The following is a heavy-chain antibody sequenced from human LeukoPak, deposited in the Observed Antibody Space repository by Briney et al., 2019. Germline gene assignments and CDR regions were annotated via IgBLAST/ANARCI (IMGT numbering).Heavy chain of an antibody. CDR1: GGSISSYY. J-gene: IGHJ6*02. CDR2: IYYSGST. V-gene: IGHV4-59*08. Sequence: SETLSLTCTVSGGSISSYYWSWIRQPPGKGLEWIGFIYYSGSTNYNPSLKSRVTISVDTSKNQFSLKLSSVTAADTAVYYCARSIRLDYLYGMDVWGQGTTVTVSS. CDR3: ARSIRLDYLYGMDV. D-gene: IGHD3/OR15-3a*01.